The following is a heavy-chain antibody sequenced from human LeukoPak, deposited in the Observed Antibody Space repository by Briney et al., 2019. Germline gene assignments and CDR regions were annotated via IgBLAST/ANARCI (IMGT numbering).Heavy chain of an antibody. J-gene: IGHJ6*02. CDR3: ARSSCSSTSCYPRMDV. V-gene: IGHV4-59*01. CDR1: GGSISSYY. CDR2: IHYSGST. Sequence: NPSETLSLTCTVSGGSISSYYWSWIRQPPGKGLEWIGYIHYSGSTNYNPSLKSRVTISVDTSKNQFSLKLSSVTAADTAVYYCARSSCSSTSCYPRMDVWGQGTTVTVSS. D-gene: IGHD2-2*01.